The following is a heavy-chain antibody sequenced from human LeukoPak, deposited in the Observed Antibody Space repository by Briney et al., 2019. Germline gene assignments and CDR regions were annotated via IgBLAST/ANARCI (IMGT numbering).Heavy chain of an antibody. J-gene: IGHJ4*02. CDR2: INPNSGGT. D-gene: IGHD1-26*01. V-gene: IGHV1-2*02. Sequence: ASVKVSCKASGYTFTGYYIHWVRQAPGQGLEWMGWINPNSGGTNYAQKFQGRVTMTRDTSISTAYMELSRLRSDDTAVYYCARDLGYSGSYRGDYWGQGTLVTVSS. CDR1: GYTFTGYY. CDR3: ARDLGYSGSYRGDY.